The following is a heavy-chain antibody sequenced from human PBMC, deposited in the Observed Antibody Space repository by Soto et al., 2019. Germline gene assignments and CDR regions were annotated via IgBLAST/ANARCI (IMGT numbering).Heavy chain of an antibody. D-gene: IGHD5-18*01. Sequence: GGSLRLSCTASGFTFSHSYMTWIRPAPGKGLEWVSYISGSSGYTDYADSVKGRFTISRDNARNSLYLQMNNLRAEDTAVYYCVRPRELRGYTDGYGHFDSWRQGSLVTVSA. J-gene: IGHJ4*02. CDR1: GFTFSHSY. V-gene: IGHV3-11*03. CDR2: ISGSSGYT. CDR3: VRPRELRGYTDGYGHFDS.